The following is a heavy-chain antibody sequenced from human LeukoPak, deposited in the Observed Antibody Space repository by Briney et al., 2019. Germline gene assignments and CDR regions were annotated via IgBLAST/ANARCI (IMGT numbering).Heavy chain of an antibody. Sequence: PGGSLRLSCAASGFTFSSYGMSWVRQAPGKRLEWLSAMSGSGGTTYYADSVKGRFTISRDNSKDTLYLQINYLSDEDTAVYYCARDILRFYDILTGFLRGYFDYWGQGTLVTVSS. CDR1: GFTFSSYG. V-gene: IGHV3-23*01. J-gene: IGHJ4*02. D-gene: IGHD3-9*01. CDR2: MSGSGGTT. CDR3: ARDILRFYDILTGFLRGYFDY.